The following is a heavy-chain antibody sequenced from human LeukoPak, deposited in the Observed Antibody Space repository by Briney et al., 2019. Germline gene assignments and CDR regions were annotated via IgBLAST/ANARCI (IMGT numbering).Heavy chain of an antibody. D-gene: IGHD3-10*01. CDR2: IKQDGTEI. CDR1: GFTFSHYW. CDR3: ARTPDGADY. J-gene: IGHJ4*02. Sequence: GGSLRLSCTASGFTFSHYWMSWVRQAPGKGLEWVANIKQDGTEIFYEDSVRGRFIISRDNAENSLYLQMNSLRVEDTAVYYCARTPDGADYWGQGTLVTVSS. V-gene: IGHV3-7*01.